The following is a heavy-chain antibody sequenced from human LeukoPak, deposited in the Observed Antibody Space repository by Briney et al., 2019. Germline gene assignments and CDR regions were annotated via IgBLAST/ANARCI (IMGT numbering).Heavy chain of an antibody. CDR2: MNPNSGNT. J-gene: IGHJ5*02. D-gene: IGHD6-13*01. CDR1: GYTFTSYD. Sequence: ASVKVSCKASGYTFTSYDINWVRQATGQGLEWMGWMNPNSGNTGYAQKFQGRVTMTRNTSISTAYMELSSLRSEDTAVYYCATLIAAAGINPEFGNWFDPWGQGTLVTVSS. V-gene: IGHV1-8*01. CDR3: ATLIAAAGINPEFGNWFDP.